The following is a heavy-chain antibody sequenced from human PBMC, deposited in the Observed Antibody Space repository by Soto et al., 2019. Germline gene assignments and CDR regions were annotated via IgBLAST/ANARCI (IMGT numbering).Heavy chain of an antibody. Sequence: SVKVSCKASGGTFSSYTISWVRQAPGQGLEWMGRIIPILGIANYAQKFQGRVTITADKSTSTAYMELSSLRSEDTAVYYCARDVEQQLVRGEWFDPWGQGTLVTVSS. CDR1: GGTFSSYT. J-gene: IGHJ5*02. D-gene: IGHD6-13*01. V-gene: IGHV1-69*04. CDR2: IIPILGIA. CDR3: ARDVEQQLVRGEWFDP.